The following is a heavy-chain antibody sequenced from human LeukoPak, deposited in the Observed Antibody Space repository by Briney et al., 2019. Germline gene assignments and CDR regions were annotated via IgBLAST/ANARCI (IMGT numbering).Heavy chain of an antibody. CDR1: GGSFSGYY. D-gene: IGHD3-22*01. CDR2: INHSGST. J-gene: IGHJ4*02. Sequence: SETLSLTCAVYGGSFSGYYWSWIRQPPGKGLEWIGEINHSGSTNYNPSLKSRVTISVDTSKNQFSLKLSSVTAADTAVYYCARVYDSSGYPYFDYWGQGTRVTVSS. V-gene: IGHV4-34*01. CDR3: ARVYDSSGYPYFDY.